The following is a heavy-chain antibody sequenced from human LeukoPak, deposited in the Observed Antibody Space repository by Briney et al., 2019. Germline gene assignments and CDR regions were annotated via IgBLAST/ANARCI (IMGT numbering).Heavy chain of an antibody. CDR2: IWYDGGNK. Sequence: PGRSLRLSCAASGFTFSSYGMHWVRQAPGKGLEWVAVIWYDGGNKYYADSVKGRFTISRDNSKNTLYLQMNSLRAEDTAVYYCAGWSYYYYGMDVWGQGTTVTVSS. V-gene: IGHV3-33*01. J-gene: IGHJ6*02. CDR3: AGWSYYYYGMDV. D-gene: IGHD6-19*01. CDR1: GFTFSSYG.